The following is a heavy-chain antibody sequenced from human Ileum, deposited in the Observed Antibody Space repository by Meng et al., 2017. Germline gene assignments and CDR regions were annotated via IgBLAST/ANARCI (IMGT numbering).Heavy chain of an antibody. Sequence: QVQLQGRGPGMVKHSGTLSLPGPVSGDSISTTTWWNWVRQPPGEGLEWIGEIYHSGLVNYNLSLKSRVTLSIDKSKNQFSLKLISVTAADTGVYYCAANSGKKVHSWGQGTLVTVSS. CDR3: AANSGKKVHS. D-gene: IGHD4-23*01. CDR1: GDSISTTTW. V-gene: IGHV4-4*02. J-gene: IGHJ4*02. CDR2: IYHSGLV.